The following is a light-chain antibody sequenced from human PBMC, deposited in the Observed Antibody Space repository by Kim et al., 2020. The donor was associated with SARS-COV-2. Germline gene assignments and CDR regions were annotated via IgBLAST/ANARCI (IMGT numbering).Light chain of an antibody. J-gene: IGKJ2*01. CDR3: QQYNSDPYI. CDR2: AAS. V-gene: IGKV1-5*03. CDR1: QSIVNW. Sequence: DIQMTQSPSTLSASVGDRVTITCRASQSIVNWLAWYQQKPGKAPKLLIYAASSLESGVPSRFSGSGSGTEFTLTISSLQPDDFATYYCQQYNSDPYIFGQGTELEI.